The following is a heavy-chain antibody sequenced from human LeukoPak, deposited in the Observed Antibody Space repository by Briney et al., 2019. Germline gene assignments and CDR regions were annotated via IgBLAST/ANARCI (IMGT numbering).Heavy chain of an antibody. CDR3: ARARGTMVRGVTGRFDY. Sequence: SETLSLTCTVSGGSISRYYWSWIRQPPGKGLEWIGYIYYSGRTNYNPSLKSRVTISVDTSKNQFSLKLSSVTAADTAVYYCARARGTMVRGVTGRFDYWGQGTLVTVSS. D-gene: IGHD3-10*01. V-gene: IGHV4-59*01. CDR2: IYYSGRT. J-gene: IGHJ4*02. CDR1: GGSISRYY.